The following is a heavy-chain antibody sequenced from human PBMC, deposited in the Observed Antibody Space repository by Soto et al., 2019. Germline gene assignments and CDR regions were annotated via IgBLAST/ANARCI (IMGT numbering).Heavy chain of an antibody. Sequence: ASVKVSCKASGYTFTDYFVHWVRQAPGQGLEWMGYINPKRGDTKFAPKFQGRVTLTRDTSITTAYMDLRRLTSDDTAVYYCASWWGASGSYTAFTSWGPGTLVTVSS. CDR2: INPKRGDT. CDR1: GYTFTDYF. D-gene: IGHD3-10*01. J-gene: IGHJ5*02. CDR3: ASWWGASGSYTAFTS. V-gene: IGHV1-2*02.